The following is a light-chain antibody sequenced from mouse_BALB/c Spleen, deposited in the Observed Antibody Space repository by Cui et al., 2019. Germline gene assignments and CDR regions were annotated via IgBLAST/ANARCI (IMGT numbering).Light chain of an antibody. Sequence: DIVLTQSPATLAVTPGDSVSLSCRASQSISNDIHWYQQKSHGSPRLLIKYASQYIAGITSRFSGRGSGTDCTLSINSVETEDFGMYFCQQSNSWPLLTFGAGTKLELK. CDR2: YAS. J-gene: IGKJ5*01. CDR1: QSISND. CDR3: QQSNSWPLLT. V-gene: IGKV5-43*01.